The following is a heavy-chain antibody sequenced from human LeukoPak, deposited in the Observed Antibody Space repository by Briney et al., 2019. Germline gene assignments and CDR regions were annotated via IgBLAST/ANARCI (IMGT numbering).Heavy chain of an antibody. CDR1: GFTFTNYW. D-gene: IGHD2-15*01. V-gene: IGHV3-7*03. CDR3: ARGLIQVYCSGGSCYPPGFDY. J-gene: IGHJ4*02. Sequence: GGSLRLSCAVSGFTFTNYWMTWVRQAPGKGLEWVANIKQDGSEKYYVDSVKGRFTISRDNAKNSLYLQMNSLRAEDTAVYYCARGLIQVYCSGGSCYPPGFDYWGQGTLVTVSP. CDR2: IKQDGSEK.